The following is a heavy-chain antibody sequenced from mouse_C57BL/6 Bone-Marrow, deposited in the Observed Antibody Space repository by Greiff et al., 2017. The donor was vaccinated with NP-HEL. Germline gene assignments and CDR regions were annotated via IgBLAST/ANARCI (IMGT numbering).Heavy chain of an antibody. CDR2: SRNKANDYTT. CDR3: ARDAPHYYGSSYRYFDV. V-gene: IGHV7-1*01. J-gene: IGHJ1*03. D-gene: IGHD1-1*01. Sequence: EVKLVESGGGLVQSGRSLRLSCATSGFTFSDFYMEWVRQAPGKGLEWIAASRNKANDYTTEYSASVKGRFIVSRDTSQSILYLQMNALRAEDTAIYYCARDAPHYYGSSYRYFDVWGTGTTVTVSS. CDR1: GFTFSDFY.